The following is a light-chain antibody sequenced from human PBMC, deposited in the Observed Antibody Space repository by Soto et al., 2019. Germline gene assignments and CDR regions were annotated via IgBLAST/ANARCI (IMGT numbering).Light chain of an antibody. CDR2: SNN. J-gene: IGLJ3*02. CDR3: AAWDDSLNGPM. V-gene: IGLV1-44*01. Sequence: QSVLTQPPSASGTPGQRVTISCSGSSSYIGSNTVNWYQQRPGTAPKLLIYSNNQRPSWVPDRFSGSKSGTSASLAISGLQSEDEADYYCAAWDDSLNGPMFGGGTKVTVL. CDR1: SSYIGSNT.